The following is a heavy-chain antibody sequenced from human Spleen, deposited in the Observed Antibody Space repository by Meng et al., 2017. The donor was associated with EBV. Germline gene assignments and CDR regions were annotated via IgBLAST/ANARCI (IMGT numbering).Heavy chain of an antibody. CDR2: IYYSGST. CDR3: ARDQSGLSGFGP. D-gene: IGHD5-12*01. CDR1: CASVSSGSYH. Sequence: QVQRQESGPELGKPSETLSLTCPVSCASVSSGSYHWNWIRQPPGKGLELIGDIYYSGSTNYNPSLKSRVTISVDTSKNQFSLKLRSVTAADTAVYYCARDQSGLSGFGPWGQGTLVTVSS. V-gene: IGHV4-61*01. J-gene: IGHJ5*02.